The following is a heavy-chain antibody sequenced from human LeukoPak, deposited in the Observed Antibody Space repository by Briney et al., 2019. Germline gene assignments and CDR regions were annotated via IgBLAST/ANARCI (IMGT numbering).Heavy chain of an antibody. Sequence: PGGSLRLSCAASGFTFSNAWMSWVRQAPGKGLEWVSAISGSGGSTYYADSVKGRFTISRDNSKNTLYLQMNSLRAEDTAVYYCAKDPSRFGELYDYWGQGTLVTVSS. CDR3: AKDPSRFGELYDY. D-gene: IGHD3-10*01. CDR2: ISGSGGST. V-gene: IGHV3-23*01. J-gene: IGHJ4*02. CDR1: GFTFSNAW.